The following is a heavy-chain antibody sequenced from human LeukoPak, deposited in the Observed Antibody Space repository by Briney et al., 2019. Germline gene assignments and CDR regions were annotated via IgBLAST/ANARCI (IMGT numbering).Heavy chain of an antibody. V-gene: IGHV1-46*01. CDR3: ARADGGYSYGHDGSFFDP. J-gene: IGHJ5*02. CDR1: GYTFTSYY. D-gene: IGHD5-18*01. Sequence: ASVKVSCKASGYTFTSYYMHWVRQAPGQGLEWMGIINPSGGSTSYAQKFQGRVTMTRDTSTSTVYMELSSLRSEDTAVYYCARADGGYSYGHDGSFFDPWGQGTLVTVSS. CDR2: INPSGGST.